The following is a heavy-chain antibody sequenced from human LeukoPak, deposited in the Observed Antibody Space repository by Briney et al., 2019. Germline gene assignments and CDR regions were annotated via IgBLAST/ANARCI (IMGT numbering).Heavy chain of an antibody. D-gene: IGHD5-18*01. CDR2: IIPILGIA. CDR1: GGTFSSYA. V-gene: IGHV1-69*04. J-gene: IGHJ6*02. Sequence: ASVKVSCKASGGTFSSYAISWVRQAPGQGLEWMGRIIPILGIANYAQKFQGRVTITADKSTSTAYMELSSLRSEDTAVYYCARVDTDNYYYYYGMDVWGQGTTVTVS. CDR3: ARVDTDNYYYYYGMDV.